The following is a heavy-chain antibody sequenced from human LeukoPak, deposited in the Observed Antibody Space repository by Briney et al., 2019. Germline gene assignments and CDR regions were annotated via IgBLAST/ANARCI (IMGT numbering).Heavy chain of an antibody. J-gene: IGHJ5*02. Sequence: PSETLSLTCTVSGGSISSYYWSWIRQPPGKGLEWIGYIYYSGSTNYNPSLKSRVTISVDTSKNQFSLKLSSVTAADTAVYYCARDSGNCSSTSCSPANWFDPWGQGTLVTVSS. CDR1: GGSISSYY. CDR3: ARDSGNCSSTSCSPANWFDP. D-gene: IGHD2-2*03. V-gene: IGHV4-59*01. CDR2: IYYSGST.